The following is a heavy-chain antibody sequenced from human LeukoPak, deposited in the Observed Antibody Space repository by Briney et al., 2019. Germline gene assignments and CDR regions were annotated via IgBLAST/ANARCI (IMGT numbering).Heavy chain of an antibody. CDR1: GFTFSDHY. CDR2: ISGSGGST. Sequence: PGGSLRLSCAASGFTFSDHYMDWVRQAPGKGLEWVSAISGSGGSTYYADSVKGRFTISRDNSKNTLYLQMNSLRAEDTAVYYCAKDFIMITFGGVIGPYFDYWGQGTLVTVSS. D-gene: IGHD3-16*02. J-gene: IGHJ4*02. CDR3: AKDFIMITFGGVIGPYFDY. V-gene: IGHV3-23*01.